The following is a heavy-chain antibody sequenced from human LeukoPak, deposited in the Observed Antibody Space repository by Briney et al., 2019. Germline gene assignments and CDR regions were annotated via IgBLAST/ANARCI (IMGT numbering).Heavy chain of an antibody. CDR2: ISDSGGRA. CDR1: GFTFSSYA. D-gene: IGHD3-22*01. V-gene: IGHV3-23*01. J-gene: IGHJ6*03. Sequence: GGSLRLSCAASGFTFSSYAMNWVRQAPGKGLEWVSTISDSGGRAYYADSVKGRVTISRDNAKNSLYLQMNSLRAEDTAVYYCARDRTMIGMDVWGKGTTVTVSS. CDR3: ARDRTMIGMDV.